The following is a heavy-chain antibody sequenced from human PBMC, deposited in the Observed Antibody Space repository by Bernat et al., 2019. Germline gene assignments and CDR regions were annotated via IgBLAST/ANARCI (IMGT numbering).Heavy chain of an antibody. Sequence: QVQLVESGGGVVQPGRSLRLSCAASGFTFSSYGMHWVRQAPGKGLEWVAVIWYDGSNKYYADSVKGRFTISRDNSKNTLYLQMNSLRAEDTAVYYCARGRVWSGYYHNYYYYGMDVWGQGTTVTVSS. CDR2: IWYDGSNK. CDR3: ARGRVWSGYYHNYYYYGMDV. CDR1: GFTFSSYG. D-gene: IGHD3-3*01. J-gene: IGHJ6*02. V-gene: IGHV3-33*01.